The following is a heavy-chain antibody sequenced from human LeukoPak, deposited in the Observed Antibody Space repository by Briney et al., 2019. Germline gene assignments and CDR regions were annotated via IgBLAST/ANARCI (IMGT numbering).Heavy chain of an antibody. CDR1: GYTLTELS. Sequence: ASVKVSCKVSGYTLTELSMHWVRQAPGKGLEWMGGFDPEDGETIYAQKFQGRVTMTEDTSTDTAYMELSSLRSEDTAVYYCAKLVAPYYYYGMDVWGQGTTVTVSS. CDR3: AKLVAPYYYYGMDV. D-gene: IGHD1-1*01. CDR2: FDPEDGET. V-gene: IGHV1-24*01. J-gene: IGHJ6*02.